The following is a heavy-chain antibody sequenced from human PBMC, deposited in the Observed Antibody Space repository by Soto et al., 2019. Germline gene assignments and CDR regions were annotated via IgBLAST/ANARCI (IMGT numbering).Heavy chain of an antibody. D-gene: IGHD3-10*01. V-gene: IGHV3-23*01. Sequence: GGSLRLSCAASGFTFSSYAMSWVRQAPGKGLEWVSAISGSGGSTYYADSVKGRFTISRDNSKNTLYLQMNSLRAEDTAVYYCANNVWFGELFSNYYFDYWGQGTLVTVSS. CDR3: ANNVWFGELFSNYYFDY. CDR2: ISGSGGST. CDR1: GFTFSSYA. J-gene: IGHJ4*02.